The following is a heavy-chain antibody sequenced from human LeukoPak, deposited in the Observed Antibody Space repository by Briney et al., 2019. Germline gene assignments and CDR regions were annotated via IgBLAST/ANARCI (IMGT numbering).Heavy chain of an antibody. V-gene: IGHV1-46*01. D-gene: IGHD6-19*01. CDR2: INPSGGGT. CDR1: GYTFTSYY. CDR3: ARDVGSGWYDNWFDP. Sequence: ASVKVSCKASGYTFTSYYIHWMRQAPGQGLAWMGIINPSGGGTSYPQKFQGRVTMTRDTSTSTVYMELSSLRSEDTAVYYCARDVGSGWYDNWFDPWGQGTLVTVSS. J-gene: IGHJ5*02.